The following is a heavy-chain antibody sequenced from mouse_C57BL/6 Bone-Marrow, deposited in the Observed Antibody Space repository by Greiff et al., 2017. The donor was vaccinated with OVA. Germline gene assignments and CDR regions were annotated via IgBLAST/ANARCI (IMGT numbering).Heavy chain of an antibody. CDR1: GYTFTSYW. J-gene: IGHJ2*01. CDR2: IDPSDSYT. CDR3: ARIDGSTYFHPYFDY. Sequence: QVQLQQSGAELVKPGASVKLSCKASGYTFTSYWMQWVKQRPGQGLEWIGEIDPSDSYTNYNQKFKGKATLTVDTSASTAYMQLSSLTSADSAVYYCARIDGSTYFHPYFDYWGQGTTLTVSS. V-gene: IGHV1-50*01. D-gene: IGHD1-1*01.